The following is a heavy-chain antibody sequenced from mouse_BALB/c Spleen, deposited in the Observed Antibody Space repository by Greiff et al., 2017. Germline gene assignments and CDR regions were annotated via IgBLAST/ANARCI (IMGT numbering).Heavy chain of an antibody. V-gene: IGHV1S81*02. CDR3: AKDGNYYFDY. Sequence: VQLQQPGAELVKPGASVKLSCKASGYTFTSYWMHWVKQRPGQGLEWIGEINPSNGRTNYNEKFKSKATLTVDQSSSTAYMQLSSLTSEDSAVYYCAKDGNYYFDYWGQGTTLTVSS. CDR2: INPSNGRT. CDR1: GYTFTSYW. D-gene: IGHD2-1*01. J-gene: IGHJ2*01.